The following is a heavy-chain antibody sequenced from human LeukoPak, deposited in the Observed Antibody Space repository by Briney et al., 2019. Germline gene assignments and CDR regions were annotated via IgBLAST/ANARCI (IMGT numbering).Heavy chain of an antibody. Sequence: SGGSLRLSCAASGFTFDDYAMHWVRQAPGKGLEWVSGISWNSGSIGYADSVKGRFTISRDNAKNSLYLQMNSLRAEDTALYYCAKAGNALLVPAAHFDYWGQGTLVTVSS. J-gene: IGHJ4*02. CDR1: GFTFDDYA. D-gene: IGHD2-2*01. CDR3: AKAGNALLVPAAHFDY. V-gene: IGHV3-9*01. CDR2: ISWNSGSI.